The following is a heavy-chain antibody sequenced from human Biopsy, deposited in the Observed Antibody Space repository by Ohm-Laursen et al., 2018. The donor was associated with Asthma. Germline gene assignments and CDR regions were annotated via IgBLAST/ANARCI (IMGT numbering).Heavy chain of an antibody. CDR2: ISVYNGNT. J-gene: IGHJ6*02. Sequence: ASVKASCKASGYTFKSAGITWVRQAPGQGLEWMGWISVYNGNTKVAQKLQDRVTMITDTSTSTAYMELRSLRSDDTAVYFCARAVDYSHYYGIDVWGQGTTVTVS. V-gene: IGHV1-18*01. CDR3: ARAVDYSHYYGIDV. CDR1: GYTFKSAG. D-gene: IGHD3-10*01.